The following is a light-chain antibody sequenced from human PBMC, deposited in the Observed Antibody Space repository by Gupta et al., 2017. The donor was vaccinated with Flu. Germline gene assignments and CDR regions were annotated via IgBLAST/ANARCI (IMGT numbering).Light chain of an antibody. CDR3: QQYKSNPWT. CDR1: QSINIW. J-gene: IGKJ1*01. CDR2: KAS. Sequence: DIQMTQSPSTLSASVGDRVTITCRASQSINIWLAWFQKKPEEAPKPLIFKASNLESGVPSRFSGSGSGTEFSLTISSLQPDDFATYYCQQYKSNPWTFGQGTKVEIK. V-gene: IGKV1-5*03.